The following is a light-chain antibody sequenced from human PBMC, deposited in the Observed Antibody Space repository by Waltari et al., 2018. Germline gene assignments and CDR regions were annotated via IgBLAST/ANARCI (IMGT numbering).Light chain of an antibody. CDR3: SSHTSSSTRVV. CDR2: DVS. J-gene: IGLJ3*02. Sequence: QSALTQPASVSGSPGQSITISCTGTSHDVGGYNYVSWYQQHPGKAPKLMIYDVSNRPSGVSNRFSGSKSGNTASLTISGLQAEDEADYYCSSHTSSSTRVVFGGGTKLTVL. CDR1: SHDVGGYNY. V-gene: IGLV2-14*03.